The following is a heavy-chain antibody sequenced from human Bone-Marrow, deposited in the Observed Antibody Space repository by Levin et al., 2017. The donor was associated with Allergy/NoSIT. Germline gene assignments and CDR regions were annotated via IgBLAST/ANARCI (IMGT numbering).Heavy chain of an antibody. CDR2: IIPMFGTT. V-gene: IGHV1-69*13. Sequence: SVKVSCKASGYTFKSYTISWVRQAPGQGLEWMAGIIPMFGTTHYAQKFHGRVTITADESTITAYMELTSLRVEDTAIYYCARDEGLGLQISSWGQGTLVTVSS. CDR1: GYTFKSYT. D-gene: IGHD5-24*01. CDR3: ARDEGLGLQISS. J-gene: IGHJ4*02.